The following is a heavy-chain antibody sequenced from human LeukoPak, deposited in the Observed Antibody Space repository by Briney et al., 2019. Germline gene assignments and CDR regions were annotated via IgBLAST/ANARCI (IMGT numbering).Heavy chain of an antibody. CDR1: GGTFSSYA. Sequence: GASVKVSCKASGGTFSSYAISWVRQAPGQGLEWMGGIIPIFGTANYAQKFQGRVTITADESTSTAYMELSSLRSGYTAVYYCARLLELRDYYFDYWGQGTLVTVSS. D-gene: IGHD1-7*01. CDR2: IIPIFGTA. J-gene: IGHJ4*02. V-gene: IGHV1-69*13. CDR3: ARLLELRDYYFDY.